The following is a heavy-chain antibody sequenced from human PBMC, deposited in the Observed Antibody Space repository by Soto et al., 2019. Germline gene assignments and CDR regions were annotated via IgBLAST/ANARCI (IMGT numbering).Heavy chain of an antibody. Sequence: QVQLQESGPGLVKPSGTLSLTCAVSGDSISSPKWWTWLRQPPGKGLEWLGDLLHSGTTNYNPSLKSRVILSVDKSQNQFSLSLTSVNAADTAIYYCAYSSGWYRHDVWGQGTSVTVSS. CDR3: AYSSGWYRHDV. CDR1: GDSISSPKW. V-gene: IGHV4-4*02. D-gene: IGHD6-19*01. J-gene: IGHJ3*01. CDR2: LLHSGTT.